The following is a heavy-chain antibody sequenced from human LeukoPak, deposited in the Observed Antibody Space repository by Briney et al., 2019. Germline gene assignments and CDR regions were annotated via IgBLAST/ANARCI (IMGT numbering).Heavy chain of an antibody. J-gene: IGHJ4*02. CDR2: VHYTGGT. V-gene: IGHV4-59*01. CDR3: ARGYFDAIGYSNSFDW. CDR1: GASISSSY. Sequence: PSETLSLTCTVSGASISSSYWSWIRQSPGKGLEWIGYVHYTGGTNYNPSLKSRATISVDTSKNQFSLKLSPVTAADTAMYYCARGYFDAIGYSNSFDWWGQGALVTVSS. D-gene: IGHD3-22*01.